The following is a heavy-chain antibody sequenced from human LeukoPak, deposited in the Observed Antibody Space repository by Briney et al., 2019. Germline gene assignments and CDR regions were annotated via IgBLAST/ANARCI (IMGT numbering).Heavy chain of an antibody. V-gene: IGHV4-39*07. CDR3: ARTIIEPTTRGPDRYFDY. D-gene: IGHD1-14*01. CDR2: IYYSGST. J-gene: IGHJ4*02. CDR1: GGSISSSSYY. Sequence: SETLSLTCTVSGGSISSSSYYWGWIRQPPGKGLEWIGSIYYSGSTYYNPSLKSRVTISVDTSKNQFSLKLSSVTAADTAVYYCARTIIEPTTRGPDRYFDYWGQGTLVTVSS.